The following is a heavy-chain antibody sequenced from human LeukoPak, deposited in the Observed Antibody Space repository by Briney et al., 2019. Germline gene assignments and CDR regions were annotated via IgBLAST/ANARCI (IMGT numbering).Heavy chain of an antibody. J-gene: IGHJ4*02. Sequence: SQTLSLTCTVSGGSISSGGYYWSWLRQHPGKGLEWIGYIHYSGSTYYSPSLKSRVTISVETSKNQFSLRLSSVTAADTAVYYCAGTVGATFHFDYWGQGTLVTVSS. D-gene: IGHD1-26*01. CDR3: AGTVGATFHFDY. CDR2: IHYSGST. V-gene: IGHV4-31*03. CDR1: GGSISSGGYY.